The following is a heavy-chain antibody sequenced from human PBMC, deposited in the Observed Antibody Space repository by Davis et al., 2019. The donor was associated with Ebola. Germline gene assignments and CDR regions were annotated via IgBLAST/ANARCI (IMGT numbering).Heavy chain of an antibody. CDR1: GFPFSTYA. Sequence: GESLKISCVASGFPFSTYAMTWIRQVPGKGPEWVSVISGDGDRAYYADSVKGRFTISRDNSKMTLYLQMDSLRAEDAAAYYCAKGGSWHDYWGQGTLVTVSS. V-gene: IGHV3-23*01. D-gene: IGHD2-15*01. CDR3: AKGGSWHDY. CDR2: ISGDGDRA. J-gene: IGHJ4*02.